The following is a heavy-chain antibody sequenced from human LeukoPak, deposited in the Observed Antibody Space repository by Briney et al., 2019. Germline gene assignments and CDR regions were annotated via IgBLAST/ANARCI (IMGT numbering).Heavy chain of an antibody. V-gene: IGHV3-30*04. CDR2: ISFDGTDA. Sequence: GTSLRLSCAASGFTFSSYAIHWVRQAPGKGLEWVAVISFDGTDAFYADSVKGRFTISRDNSKNTLYLQMNSLRADDTAVYYCARSARLMKGVVEVTALDDWGQGTLVTVSS. D-gene: IGHD3-3*01. CDR3: ARSARLMKGVVEVTALDD. J-gene: IGHJ4*02. CDR1: GFTFSSYA.